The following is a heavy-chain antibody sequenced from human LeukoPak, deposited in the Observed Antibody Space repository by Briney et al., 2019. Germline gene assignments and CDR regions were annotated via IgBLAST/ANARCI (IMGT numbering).Heavy chain of an antibody. V-gene: IGHV4-34*01. D-gene: IGHD3-9*01. CDR3: ARHFVYYDILTGYSPKLFDY. CDR2: INHSGST. CDR1: GGSFSGYY. Sequence: SETLSLTCAVYGGSFSGYYWSWIRQPPGKGLEWIGEINHSGSTNYNPSLKSRVTISVDTSRNQFSLKLSSVTAADTAVYYCARHFVYYDILTGYSPKLFDYWGQGTLVTVSS. J-gene: IGHJ4*02.